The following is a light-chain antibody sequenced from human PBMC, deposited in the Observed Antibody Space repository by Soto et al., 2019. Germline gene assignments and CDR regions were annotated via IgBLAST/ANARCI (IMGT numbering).Light chain of an antibody. J-gene: IGLJ2*01. V-gene: IGLV2-8*01. Sequence: QSALTQPPSASGSPGQSITISCTGTSSDVGGYNYVSWYQQHPGKAPKLMISEVSNRASGVHDRFSGSKSGNTASLTVSGLQAEDEADYYCSSFAGNNNLVFGGGTKLTVL. CDR2: EVS. CDR3: SSFAGNNNLV. CDR1: SSDVGGYNY.